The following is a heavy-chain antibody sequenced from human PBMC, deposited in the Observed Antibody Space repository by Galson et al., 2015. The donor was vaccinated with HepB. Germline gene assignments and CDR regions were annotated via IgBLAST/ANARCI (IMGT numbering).Heavy chain of an antibody. CDR1: GFTFKTYS. J-gene: IGHJ4*02. CDR2: ISSTSSTM. D-gene: IGHD2-15*01. Sequence: SLRLSCAVSGFTFKTYSMHWVRQAPGKGLEWVSSISSTSSTMYYTDSVKGRFTISRDNAQNSLYLQMNSLRAEDTAVYYCAREGRYCSGGSCYAGPSDYWGQGALVTVSS. CDR3: AREGRYCSGGSCYAGPSDY. V-gene: IGHV3-48*01.